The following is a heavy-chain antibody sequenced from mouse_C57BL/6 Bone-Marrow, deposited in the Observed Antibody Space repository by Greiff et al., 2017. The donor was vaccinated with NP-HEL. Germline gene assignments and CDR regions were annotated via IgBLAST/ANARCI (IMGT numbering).Heavy chain of an antibody. Sequence: VQVVESGAELVRPGTSVKVSCKASGYAFTNYLIEWVKQRPGQGLEWIGVINPGSGGTNYNEKFKGKATLTADKSSSTAYMQLSSLTSEDSAVYFCARRWYPYYFDYWGQGTTLTVSS. CDR2: INPGSGGT. J-gene: IGHJ2*01. V-gene: IGHV1-54*01. D-gene: IGHD2-1*01. CDR1: GYAFTNYL. CDR3: ARRWYPYYFDY.